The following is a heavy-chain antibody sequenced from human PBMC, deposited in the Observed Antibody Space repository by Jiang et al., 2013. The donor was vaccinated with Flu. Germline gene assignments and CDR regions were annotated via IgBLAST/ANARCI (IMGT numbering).Heavy chain of an antibody. D-gene: IGHD3-10*01. Sequence: GSGLVKPSETLSLTCTVSGGSISTFHWSWIRQPPGQGLEWIGDISSSGSANYNPSLQSRVTISVATSKNQFSLKVSSVTAADTAVYFCARDRGLRRFNYYGMDVWGKGTTVTVSS. CDR1: GGSISTFH. J-gene: IGHJ6*04. CDR3: ARDRGLRRFNYYGMDV. CDR2: ISSSGSA. V-gene: IGHV4-59*01.